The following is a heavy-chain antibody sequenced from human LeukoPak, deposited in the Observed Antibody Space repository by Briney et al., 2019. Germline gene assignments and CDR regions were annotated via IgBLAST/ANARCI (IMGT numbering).Heavy chain of an antibody. Sequence: GGSLRLSCAASGLTFSSYAMSWVRLAPGKGLEWVSVIGGSGGSTYYADSAKGRFIISRDNSKNTLYLQMNSLRAEDTALYYCAKGVDRFGNKAHFDYWGQGTLVSVSS. CDR3: AKGVDRFGNKAHFDY. V-gene: IGHV3-23*01. J-gene: IGHJ4*02. D-gene: IGHD3-16*01. CDR2: IGGSGGST. CDR1: GLTFSSYA.